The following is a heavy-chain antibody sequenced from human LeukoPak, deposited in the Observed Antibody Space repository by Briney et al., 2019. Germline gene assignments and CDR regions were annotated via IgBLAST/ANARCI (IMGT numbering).Heavy chain of an antibody. CDR2: ISSSGGTK. CDR3: ATMTVASAFDY. J-gene: IGHJ4*02. CDR1: GFTSEFTFRDFE. V-gene: IGHV3-48*03. D-gene: IGHD6-19*01. Sequence: GGSLRLSCVVSGFTSEFTFRDFEMYWVRQAPGKGLEWVSYISSSGGTKYYADSVKGRFTISRDNAKKSLFLQMNSLSAEDTAVYYCATMTVASAFDYWGQGSPVTVSS.